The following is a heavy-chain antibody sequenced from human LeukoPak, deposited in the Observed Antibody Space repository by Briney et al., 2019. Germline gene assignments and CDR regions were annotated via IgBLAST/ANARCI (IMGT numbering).Heavy chain of an antibody. CDR2: IYHTGST. Sequence: SEALSLTCTVSGGSISSSRYYWGWIRQPPGKGLEWIGSIYHTGSTYYNRSLKGRVTISVDTSKNQFSLRVTSVTAADTAVYYCARSVGDRLSGSDYRGQGTLVTVYS. V-gene: IGHV4-39*01. D-gene: IGHD3-10*01. CDR3: ARSVGDRLSGSDY. CDR1: GGSISSSRYY. J-gene: IGHJ4*02.